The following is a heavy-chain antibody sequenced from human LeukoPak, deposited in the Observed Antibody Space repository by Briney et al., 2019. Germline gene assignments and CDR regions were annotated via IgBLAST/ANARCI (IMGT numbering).Heavy chain of an antibody. V-gene: IGHV1-2*02. CDR2: INPNSGGT. CDR3: ARMYRSPLPDVPDPYYYGMDV. Sequence: ASVKVSCKASGYTFTGYYMHWVRQAPGQGLEWMGWINPNSGGTNYAQKFQGRVTMTRDTSISTAYMELSRLRSDDTAVYYCARMYRSPLPDVPDPYYYGMDVWGQGTTVTVSS. J-gene: IGHJ6*02. D-gene: IGHD6-13*01. CDR1: GYTFTGYY.